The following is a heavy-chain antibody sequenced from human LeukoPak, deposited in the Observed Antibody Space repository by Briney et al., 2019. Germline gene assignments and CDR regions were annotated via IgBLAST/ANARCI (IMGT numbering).Heavy chain of an antibody. CDR2: IHYSGTT. V-gene: IGHV4-39*07. CDR3: ARRNWYGEGDED. Sequence: SETLSLTCTVSGGSISSTSFCWGWIRQPPGKGLEWIGSIHYSGTTYYNPSLKSRVTISVDTSKIQFSLKLSSVTAADTAVYYCARRNWYGEGDEDWGQGTLVTISS. D-gene: IGHD3-10*01. J-gene: IGHJ4*02. CDR1: GGSISSTSFC.